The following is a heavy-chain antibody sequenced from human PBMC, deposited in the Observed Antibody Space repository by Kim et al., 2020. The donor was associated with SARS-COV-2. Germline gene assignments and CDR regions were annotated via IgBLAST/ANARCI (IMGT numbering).Heavy chain of an antibody. Sequence: GGSLRLSCAASEFPFNTYAMSWVRQAPGRGLEWVSTVSDSGVTTFYADSVNGRFTISRDNSKNTLFLHMNSLRVEDTAVYYCTGSRGGLRFHSFDYWGQGTLVTVSS. CDR1: EFPFNTYA. J-gene: IGHJ4*02. CDR2: VSDSGVTT. CDR3: TGSRGGLRFHSFDY. V-gene: IGHV3-23*01. D-gene: IGHD5-12*01.